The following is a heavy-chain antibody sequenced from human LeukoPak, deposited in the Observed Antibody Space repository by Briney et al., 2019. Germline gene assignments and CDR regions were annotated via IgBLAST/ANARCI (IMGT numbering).Heavy chain of an antibody. CDR3: ARVQLGIDY. CDR2: MNPNSGNT. J-gene: IGHJ4*02. V-gene: IGHV1-8*01. CDR1: GYTFTSYD. Sequence: ASVKVSCKASGYTFTSYDINWVRQATGQGLEWMGWMNPNSGNTGYAQKFQGRVTITADESTSTAYMELSSLRSEDTAVYYCARVQLGIDYWGQGTLVTVSS. D-gene: IGHD1-1*01.